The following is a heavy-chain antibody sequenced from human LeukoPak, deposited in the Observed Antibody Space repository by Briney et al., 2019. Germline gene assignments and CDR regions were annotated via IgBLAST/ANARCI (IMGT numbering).Heavy chain of an antibody. V-gene: IGHV4-59*12. J-gene: IGHJ5*02. CDR3: ARDKRLHYYDSSGYFTPPNWFDP. D-gene: IGHD3-22*01. CDR1: GGSISSYY. Sequence: SETLSLTCTVSGGSISSYYWSWIRQPPGKGLEWIGYIYDSGSTNYNPSLKSRVTISVDTSKNQFSLKLSSVTAADTAVYYCARDKRLHYYDSSGYFTPPNWFDPWGQGTLVTVSS. CDR2: IYDSGST.